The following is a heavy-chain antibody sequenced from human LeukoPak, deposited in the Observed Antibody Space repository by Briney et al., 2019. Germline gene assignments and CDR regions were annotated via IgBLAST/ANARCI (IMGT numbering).Heavy chain of an antibody. CDR2: ISYDGSNK. Sequence: GALRLSCAASGFTFSTFGMHCVRQAPGKGLEWVAVISYDGSNKYYGDSVKGRFTISRDNSKNTLYLQMNSLRAEDTAVYYCAKKFPGTVAAGPDHWGQGTLVTVSS. CDR3: AKKFPGTVAAGPDH. V-gene: IGHV3-30*18. J-gene: IGHJ4*02. CDR1: GFTFSTFG. D-gene: IGHD6-13*01.